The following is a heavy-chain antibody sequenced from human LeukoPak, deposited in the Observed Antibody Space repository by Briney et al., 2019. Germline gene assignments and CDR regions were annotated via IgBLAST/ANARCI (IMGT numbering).Heavy chain of an antibody. Sequence: SVKVSCKASGGTFSSYAISWVRQAPGQGLEWMGGIIPIFGTANYAQKFQGRVTITTDESTSTAYMELSSLRSEDTAVYYCARGVLAVATIWGGFDYWGQGTLVTVSS. CDR1: GGTFSSYA. CDR2: IIPIFGTA. CDR3: ARGVLAVATIWGGFDY. J-gene: IGHJ4*02. V-gene: IGHV1-69*05. D-gene: IGHD5-24*01.